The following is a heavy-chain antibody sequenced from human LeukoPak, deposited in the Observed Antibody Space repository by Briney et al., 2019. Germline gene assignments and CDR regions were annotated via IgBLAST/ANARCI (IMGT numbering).Heavy chain of an antibody. CDR2: ISAYNGNT. D-gene: IGHD2-2*01. CDR3: ARDIVVVPAVDYYYYYGMDV. V-gene: IGHV1-18*01. J-gene: IGHJ6*02. CDR1: GYTLTSYG. Sequence: ASVKVSCKASGYTLTSYGISWVRQAPGQGLEWMGWISAYNGNTNYAQKLQGRVTMTTDTSTSTAYMELRSLRSDDTAVYYCARDIVVVPAVDYYYYYGMDVWGQGTTVTVSS.